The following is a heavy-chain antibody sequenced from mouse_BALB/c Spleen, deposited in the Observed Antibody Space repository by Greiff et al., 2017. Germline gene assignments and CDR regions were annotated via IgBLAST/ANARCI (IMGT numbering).Heavy chain of an antibody. CDR2: IYPGDGDT. D-gene: IGHD1-1*01. Sequence: QVQLKESGAELVRPGSSVKISCKASGYAFSSYWMNWVKQRPGQGLEWIGQIYPGDGDTNYNGKFKGKATLTADKSSSTAYMQLSSLTSEDSAVYFCITRYFDVWGAGTTVTVSS. V-gene: IGHV1-80*01. CDR1: GYAFSSYW. J-gene: IGHJ1*01. CDR3: ITRYFDV.